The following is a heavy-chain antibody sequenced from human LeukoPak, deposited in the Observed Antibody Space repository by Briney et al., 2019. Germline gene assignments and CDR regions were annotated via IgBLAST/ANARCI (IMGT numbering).Heavy chain of an antibody. D-gene: IGHD3-22*01. CDR2: IRYDGSNK. CDR1: GFTFSNAW. Sequence: GGSLRLSCAASGFTFSNAWMSWVRQAPGKGLEWVAFIRYDGSNKYYADSVKGRFTISRDNSKNTLYLQMNSLRAEDTAVYYCAKAGITMIVLDYWGQGTLVTVSS. V-gene: IGHV3-30*02. CDR3: AKAGITMIVLDY. J-gene: IGHJ4*02.